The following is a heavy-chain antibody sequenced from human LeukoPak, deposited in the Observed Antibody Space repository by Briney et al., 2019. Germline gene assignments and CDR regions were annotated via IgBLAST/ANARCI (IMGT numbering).Heavy chain of an antibody. V-gene: IGHV4-39*07. J-gene: IGHJ4*02. CDR2: IYYSGST. D-gene: IGHD1-26*01. CDR1: GGSISSSSYY. Sequence: SETLSLTCTVSGGSISSSSYYWGWIRQPPGKGLEWIGSIYYSGSTYYNPSLKSRVTISVDTSKNQFSLKLSSVTAADTAVYYCARDLGMGATALFDYWGQGTLVTVSS. CDR3: ARDLGMGATALFDY.